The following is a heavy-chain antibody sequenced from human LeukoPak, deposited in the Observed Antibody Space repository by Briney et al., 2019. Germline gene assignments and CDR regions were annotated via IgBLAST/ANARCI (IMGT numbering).Heavy chain of an antibody. CDR3: AGRFRSSGSENFDY. Sequence: GGSLRLSCAASGFTFSSYWMHWVRQAPRKGLVWVSRINSDGSSTSYADSVKGRFTISRDNAKNTLYLQMNSLRAEDTSVYYSAGRFRSSGSENFDYWGQGTLVTVSS. V-gene: IGHV3-74*01. CDR2: INSDGSST. CDR1: GFTFSSYW. J-gene: IGHJ4*02. D-gene: IGHD3-10*01.